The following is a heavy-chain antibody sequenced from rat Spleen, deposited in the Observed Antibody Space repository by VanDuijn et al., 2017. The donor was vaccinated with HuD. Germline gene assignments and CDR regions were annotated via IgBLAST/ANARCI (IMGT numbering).Heavy chain of an antibody. CDR1: GFTFSDYA. Sequence: EVQLVESGGGLVQPGNSLKLSCAASGFTFSDYAMAWVRQSPKKGLEWVATIIYDGSSTYYRDSVKGRFTISRDNAESTLYLQMDSLRSEDTATYYCARQNWPYYFDYWGQGVMVTVSS. J-gene: IGHJ2*01. D-gene: IGHD5-1*01. CDR2: IIYDGSST. V-gene: IGHV5-17*01. CDR3: ARQNWPYYFDY.